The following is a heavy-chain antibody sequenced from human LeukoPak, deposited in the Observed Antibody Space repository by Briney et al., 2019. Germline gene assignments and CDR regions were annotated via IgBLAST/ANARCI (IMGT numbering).Heavy chain of an antibody. D-gene: IGHD6-13*01. J-gene: IGHJ6*03. V-gene: IGHV4-59*01. CDR2: IDHTGST. CDR1: GDSISIYY. Sequence: SETLSLTCSVSGDSISIYYWSWIRQPPGKGLEWIGYIDHTGSTNYNPSLNSRVTISRDTAKNHFSLRLSTLTAADPAGYFWARGRVSSSTWFSTYYYYFYMDAWGKGTTVTVS. CDR3: ARGRVSSSTWFSTYYYYFYMDA.